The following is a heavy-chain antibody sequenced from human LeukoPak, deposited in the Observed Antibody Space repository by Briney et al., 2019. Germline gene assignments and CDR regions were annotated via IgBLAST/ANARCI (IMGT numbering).Heavy chain of an antibody. CDR1: GFTFSGYS. Sequence: PGGSLRLSCTASGFTFSGYSMNWIRQAPGKGLEWVSSSGTRSTSIYHAGSVKGRFAISRDNAKNSLYLQMNSLRAEDTAVYYCAREVSEGFDFWGQGTLVTVSS. CDR3: AREVSEGFDF. CDR2: SGTRSTSI. J-gene: IGHJ4*02. V-gene: IGHV3-21*01. D-gene: IGHD3-22*01.